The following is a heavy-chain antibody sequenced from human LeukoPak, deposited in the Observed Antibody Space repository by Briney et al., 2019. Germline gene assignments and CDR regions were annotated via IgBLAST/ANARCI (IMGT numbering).Heavy chain of an antibody. CDR2: INPNSGGT. CDR1: GYTFAGYY. V-gene: IGHV1-2*02. CDR3: ARRRYYGSGHYGMDV. Sequence: ASVKVSCKASGYTFAGYYMHWVRQAPGQGLEWMGWINPNSGGTNCAQKFQGRVTMTRDTSISTAYMELSRLRSDDTAVYYCARRRYYGSGHYGMDVWGQGTTVTVSS. D-gene: IGHD3-10*01. J-gene: IGHJ6*02.